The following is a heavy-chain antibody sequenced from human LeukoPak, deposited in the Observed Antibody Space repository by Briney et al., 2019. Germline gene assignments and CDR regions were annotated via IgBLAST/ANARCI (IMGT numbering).Heavy chain of an antibody. Sequence: GTSVEVSCKASGFTFTSSAMQWVRQARGQRLGWIGWIVVGSGNTNYAQKFQERVTITRDMSTSTAYIELSSLRSEDTAVYYCGALWDYDSSGYYLVDYSGEGTLVTVSS. CDR2: IVVGSGNT. CDR1: GFTFTSSA. J-gene: IGHJ4*02. CDR3: GALWDYDSSGYYLVDY. D-gene: IGHD3-22*01. V-gene: IGHV1-58*02.